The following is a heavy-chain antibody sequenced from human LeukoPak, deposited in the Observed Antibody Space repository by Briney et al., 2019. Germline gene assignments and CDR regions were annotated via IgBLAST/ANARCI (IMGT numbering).Heavy chain of an antibody. Sequence: NPSETLSLTCAVSGGSISSGGYSWSWIRQPPGKGLEWIGYIYHSGNTFYSPSLKSRITISVDGFKNQFSLKLSSVTAADTAVYYCARVSPYYFDSWGQGTLVTVSS. V-gene: IGHV4-30-2*01. J-gene: IGHJ4*02. CDR2: IYHSGNT. CDR1: GGSISSGGYS. CDR3: ARVSPYYFDS.